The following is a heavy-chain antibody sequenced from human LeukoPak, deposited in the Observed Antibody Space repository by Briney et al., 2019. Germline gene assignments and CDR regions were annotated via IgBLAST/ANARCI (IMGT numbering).Heavy chain of an antibody. CDR1: GFTFSSYS. CDR3: ARDGSGYYGSGNFDY. Sequence: GGSLRLSCAASGFTFSSYSMNWVRQAPGKGLEWVSSISSSSSSIYYADSVKGRFTISRDNAKNSLYLQMNSLRAEDTAVYYCARDGSGYYGSGNFDYWGQGTLVTVSS. V-gene: IGHV3-21*01. J-gene: IGHJ4*02. D-gene: IGHD3-10*01. CDR2: ISSSSSSI.